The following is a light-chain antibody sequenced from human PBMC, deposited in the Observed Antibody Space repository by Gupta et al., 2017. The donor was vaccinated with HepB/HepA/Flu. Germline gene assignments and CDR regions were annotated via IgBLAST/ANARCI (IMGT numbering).Light chain of an antibody. J-gene: IGKJ2*01. CDR2: KTS. V-gene: IGKV1-5*03. CDR3: QHYHSYPYA. Sequence: DIHLTQSPSTLSASVGDRVTITYLPSQSVSTWLAWYQQKPGKAPNLLIYKTSRGQSGVPSRFSGSGSGTEFTLTISSLQSEDFASYYCQHYHSYPYAFGQGTKLEI. CDR1: QSVSTW.